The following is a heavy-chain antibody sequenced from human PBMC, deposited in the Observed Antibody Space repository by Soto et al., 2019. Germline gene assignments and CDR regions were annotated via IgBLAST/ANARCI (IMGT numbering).Heavy chain of an antibody. CDR1: GYSFTSYW. CDR2: IYPGDSDT. Sequence: GESPNISCNGCGYSFTSYWIGWVRHMPGKGLEWMGIIYPGDSDTRYSPSFQGQVTISADKAISTAYMQWSSLKGSDTAKYYCACSGSYGIDYWGQGTLVTVSS. J-gene: IGHJ4*02. V-gene: IGHV5-51*01. CDR3: ACSGSYGIDY. D-gene: IGHD1-26*01.